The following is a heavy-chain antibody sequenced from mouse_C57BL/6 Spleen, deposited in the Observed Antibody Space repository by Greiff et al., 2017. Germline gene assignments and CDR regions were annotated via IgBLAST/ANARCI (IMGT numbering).Heavy chain of an antibody. CDR2: ISSGSSTI. J-gene: IGHJ4*01. CDR1: GFTFSDYG. Sequence: DVQLVESGGGLVKPGGSLKLSCAASGFTFSDYGMHWVRQAPEKGLEWVAYISSGSSTIYYADTVKGRFTISRDNAKSTLFLQMTSLRSEDTAMYYCAGSTPQGTGAMEDWGERASVTVSS. V-gene: IGHV5-17*01. CDR3: AGSTPQGTGAMED. D-gene: IGHD3-2*02.